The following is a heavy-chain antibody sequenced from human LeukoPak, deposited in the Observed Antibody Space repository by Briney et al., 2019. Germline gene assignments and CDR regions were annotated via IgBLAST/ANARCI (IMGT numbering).Heavy chain of an antibody. CDR2: IYYSGST. D-gene: IGHD3-10*01. Sequence: SETLSLTCTVSGGSISSSSYYWGWIRQPPGKGLEWIGSIYYSGSTYYNPSLKSRVTISVDTSKNQFSLKLSSVTAADTAVYYCASPGGRLLWFGGVVYWGQGTLVTVSS. J-gene: IGHJ4*02. CDR3: ASPGGRLLWFGGVVY. V-gene: IGHV4-39*01. CDR1: GGSISSSSYY.